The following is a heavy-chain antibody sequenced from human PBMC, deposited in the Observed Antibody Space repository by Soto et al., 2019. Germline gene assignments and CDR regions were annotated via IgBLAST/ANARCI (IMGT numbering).Heavy chain of an antibody. D-gene: IGHD3-10*01. CDR1: GFSFSNYD. CDR3: ARQTEGITIYY. Sequence: EVQLVESGGDLVQPGGSLRLSCVASGFSFSNYDMHWVRQATGKGLDWVAAIGTSGDTYYPDSVKGRFTISREDAKNSLYVKMNSHRDGDTAMYFCARQTEGITIYYWGQG. J-gene: IGHJ4*02. CDR2: IGTSGDT. V-gene: IGHV3-13*01.